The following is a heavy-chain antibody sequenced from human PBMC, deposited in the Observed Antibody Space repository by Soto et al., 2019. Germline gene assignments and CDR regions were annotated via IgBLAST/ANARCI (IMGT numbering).Heavy chain of an antibody. D-gene: IGHD3-10*01. V-gene: IGHV3-9*01. Sequence: HPGGSLRLSCAASGFTFDDYAMHWVRQAPGKGLEWVSGISWNSGSIGYADSVKGRFTISRDNAKNSLYLQMNSLRAEDTALYYCAKDNVVRGVIIRAPPDYWGQGTLVTVSS. CDR2: ISWNSGSI. CDR1: GFTFDDYA. J-gene: IGHJ4*02. CDR3: AKDNVVRGVIIRAPPDY.